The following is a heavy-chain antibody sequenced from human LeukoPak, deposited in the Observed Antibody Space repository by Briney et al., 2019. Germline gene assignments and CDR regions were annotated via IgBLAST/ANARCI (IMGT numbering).Heavy chain of an antibody. D-gene: IGHD3-22*01. CDR2: INSDGSST. CDR3: ARDRRYYDSSGYFGY. Sequence: GWSLRLSCAASGFTFSSYWMHWVRQAPGKGLVWVSRINSDGSSTSYADSVKGRFTISRDNAKNTLYLQMNSLRAEDTAVYYCARDRRYYDSSGYFGYWGQGTLVTVSS. J-gene: IGHJ4*02. CDR1: GFTFSSYW. V-gene: IGHV3-74*01.